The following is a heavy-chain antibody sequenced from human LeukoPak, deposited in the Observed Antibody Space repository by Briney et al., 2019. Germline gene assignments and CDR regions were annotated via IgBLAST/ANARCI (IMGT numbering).Heavy chain of an antibody. D-gene: IGHD1-1*01. CDR1: GGSISSYY. J-gene: IGHJ6*03. V-gene: IGHV4-4*09. Sequence: SEALSLTCTVSGGSISSYYWSWIRQPPGKGLEWIGYIYTSGSTNYNPSLKSRVTISVDTSKNQFSLKLSSVTAADTAVYYCARRPRSWNLYYYYYMDVWGKGTTVTVSS. CDR3: ARRPRSWNLYYYYYMDV. CDR2: IYTSGST.